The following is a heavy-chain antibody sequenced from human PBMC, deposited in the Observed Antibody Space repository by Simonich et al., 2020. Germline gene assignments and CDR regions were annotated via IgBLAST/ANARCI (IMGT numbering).Heavy chain of an antibody. CDR1: GGSISSSSYY. D-gene: IGHD2-8*01. J-gene: IGHJ4*02. V-gene: IGHV4-39*01. Sequence: QLQLQESGPGLVKPSETLSLTCTVSGGSISSSSYYWGWIRPHPGKGLEWIGSIYYRVSTYYNPSLKSRVTISVDTSKNQFSLKLSSVTAADTAVYYCARQRVLMVYAIDYWGQGTLVTVSS. CDR3: ARQRVLMVYAIDY. CDR2: IYYRVST.